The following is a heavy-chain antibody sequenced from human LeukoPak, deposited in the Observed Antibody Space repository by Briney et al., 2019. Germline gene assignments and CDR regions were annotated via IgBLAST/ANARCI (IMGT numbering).Heavy chain of an antibody. CDR3: AREPGNNGDLDY. CDR2: ISTSGSST. CDR1: GFTFSSYW. Sequence: GGSLRLSCAASGFTFSSYWMHWVRQAPGKGLEWVSSISTSGSSTFYADPMKGRFTISRDNAKSSLYLQMSSLRAEDTAVYYCAREPGNNGDLDYWGQGTLVTVSS. D-gene: IGHD4-17*01. V-gene: IGHV3-21*01. J-gene: IGHJ4*02.